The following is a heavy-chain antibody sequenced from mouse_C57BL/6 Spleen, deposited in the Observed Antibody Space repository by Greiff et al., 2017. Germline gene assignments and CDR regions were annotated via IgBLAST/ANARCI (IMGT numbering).Heavy chain of an antibody. CDR1: GYTFTSYT. CDR3: ARYGSSYDWYFDV. CDR2: INPSSGYT. J-gene: IGHJ1*03. D-gene: IGHD1-1*01. Sequence: VKLQQSGAELARPGASVKMSCKASGYTFTSYTMHWVKQRPGQGLEWIGYINPSSGYTKYNQKFKDKATLTADKSSSTAYMQLSSLTSADSAVYYCARYGSSYDWYFDVWGKGTTVTVSS. V-gene: IGHV1-4*01.